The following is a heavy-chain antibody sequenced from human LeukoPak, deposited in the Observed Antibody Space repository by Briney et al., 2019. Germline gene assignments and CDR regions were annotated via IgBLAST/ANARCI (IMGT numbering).Heavy chain of an antibody. D-gene: IGHD3-3*01. Sequence: ASVKVSCKASGYTFTSYDINWVRQAPGQGLEWMGWMNPNSGNTGYAQKFQGRVTMTRNTSISTAYMELSSLRSEDTAVYYCARGDDYDFWSGQGTWGQGTLVTVSS. J-gene: IGHJ5*02. V-gene: IGHV1-8*01. CDR1: GYTFTSYD. CDR3: ARGDDYDFWSGQGT. CDR2: MNPNSGNT.